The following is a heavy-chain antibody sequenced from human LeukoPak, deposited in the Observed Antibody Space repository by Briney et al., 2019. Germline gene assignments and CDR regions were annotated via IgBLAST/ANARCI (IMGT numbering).Heavy chain of an antibody. CDR1: GFTFSSYA. J-gene: IGHJ4*02. CDR3: ALSVFRLTDIDY. Sequence: SGGSLRLSCAASGFTFSSYAMSWVRQAPGQGLEWVLAISGSGGSTYHADPVRGRFTISRANSKNTLNLKTNSLRAEDRAEDYCALSVFRLTDIDYWGQGTLVTVSS. V-gene: IGHV3-23*01. D-gene: IGHD2-21*01. CDR2: ISGSGGST.